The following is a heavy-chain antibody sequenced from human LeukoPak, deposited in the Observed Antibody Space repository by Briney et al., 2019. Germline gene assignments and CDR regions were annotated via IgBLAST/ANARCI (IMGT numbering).Heavy chain of an antibody. Sequence: ASVKVSCKASGYTFTSYGISWVRQAPGQGLEWMGWISAYNGNTNYAQKLQGRVTMTTDTSTSTAYMELRSLRSDDTAVYYCATVRSDTVAGMGLRFDYWGQGTLVTVSS. J-gene: IGHJ4*02. CDR1: GYTFTSYG. CDR3: ATVRSDTVAGMGLRFDY. CDR2: ISAYNGNT. D-gene: IGHD6-19*01. V-gene: IGHV1-18*01.